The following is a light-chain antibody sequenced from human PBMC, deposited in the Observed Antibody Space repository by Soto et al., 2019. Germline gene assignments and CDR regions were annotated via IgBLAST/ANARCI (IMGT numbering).Light chain of an antibody. CDR3: QQYSSSPPIT. CDR1: QSVRSTS. CDR2: GAS. V-gene: IGKV3-20*01. J-gene: IGKJ5*01. Sequence: DIVLTQAPGTVSFSPGERATLSCRAIQSVRSTSLAWYQQKPGQPPRLVIFGASRRATGIPERFSGSGSGADFTLTISRLEPEDFAVYYCQQYSSSPPITFGQGTRLEIK.